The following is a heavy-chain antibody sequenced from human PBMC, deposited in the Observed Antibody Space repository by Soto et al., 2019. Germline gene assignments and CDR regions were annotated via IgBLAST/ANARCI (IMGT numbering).Heavy chain of an antibody. CDR3: ARMAPHDHVSAITYASSGYTDY. J-gene: IGHJ4*02. Sequence: PSATLSLTCAVYGGSFSGYYWGWIRQPPGKGLEWIGEINHSGSTNYNPSLKSRVTISVDTSKNQFSLKLSSVTAADTAVYYCARMAPHDHVSAITYASSGYTDYWGQGTLVTVSS. V-gene: IGHV4-34*01. D-gene: IGHD3-22*01. CDR1: GGSFSGYY. CDR2: INHSGST.